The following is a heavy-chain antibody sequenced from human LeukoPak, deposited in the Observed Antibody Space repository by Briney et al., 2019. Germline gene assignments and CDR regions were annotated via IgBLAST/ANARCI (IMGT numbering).Heavy chain of an antibody. CDR1: GGSISSYY. CDR2: IYYSGST. V-gene: IGHV4-59*12. J-gene: IGHJ6*03. D-gene: IGHD5-18*01. Sequence: SETLSLTCTVSGGSISSYYWSWIRQPPGKGLEWIGYIYYSGSTNYNPSLKSRVTMSVDTSKNQFSLRLSSVTAADTAVYYCARGIGYSYGYRSYYYCYMDVWGKGTTVTISS. CDR3: ARGIGYSYGYRSYYYCYMDV.